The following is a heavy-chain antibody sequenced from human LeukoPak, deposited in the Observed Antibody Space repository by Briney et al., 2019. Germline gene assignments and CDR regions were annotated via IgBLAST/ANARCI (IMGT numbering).Heavy chain of an antibody. CDR3: AKDPPRGFVVVPAAKSTFDY. CDR2: IRYDGSNK. D-gene: IGHD2-2*01. CDR1: GFTFSSYG. Sequence: HPGGSLRLSCAASGFTFSSYGMHWVRQAPGKGLEWVAFIRYDGSNKYYADSVKGRFTISRDNSKNTLYLQMNSLRAEDTAVYYCAKDPPRGFVVVPAAKSTFDYWGQGTLVTVSS. V-gene: IGHV3-30*02. J-gene: IGHJ4*02.